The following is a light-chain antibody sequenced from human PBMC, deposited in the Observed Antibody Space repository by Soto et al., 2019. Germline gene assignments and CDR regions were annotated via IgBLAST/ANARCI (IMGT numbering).Light chain of an antibody. J-gene: IGLJ2*01. CDR1: SSDVGGYNY. CDR2: DVS. Sequence: QSALTQPVSVSGSPGQSITISCTGTSSDVGGYNYVSWYQQYTAKAPKLMIFDVSNRPSGVSNRFSGSKSGNTASLTISGLQAGDEANYYCSSYTSSSTLVVFGGGTKLTVL. CDR3: SSYTSSSTLVV. V-gene: IGLV2-14*03.